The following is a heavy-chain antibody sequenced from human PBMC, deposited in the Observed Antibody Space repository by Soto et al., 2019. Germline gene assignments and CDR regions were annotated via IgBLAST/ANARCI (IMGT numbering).Heavy chain of an antibody. CDR3: GRDGTKTLRDWFDP. D-gene: IGHD1-1*01. J-gene: IGHJ5*02. V-gene: IGHV4-4*07. CDR2: IYATGTT. Sequence: PPETLSLTWTVSGPFISGFYGSWIRQSDGKGLEWIGRIYATGTTDHNPSLKSRVTMSVDTSKKQFSLKLRSLTAADTAVYYCGRDGTKTLRDWFDPWGQGISVTVPQ. CDR1: GPFISGFY.